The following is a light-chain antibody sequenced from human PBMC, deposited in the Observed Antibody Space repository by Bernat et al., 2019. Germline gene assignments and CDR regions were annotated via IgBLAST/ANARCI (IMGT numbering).Light chain of an antibody. CDR3: QSYESSVWV. Sequence: NFMLTQPHSVSESPGKTVTISCSRSSGSIAGNYVQWYQQRPGSAPTTVMYEDNQRPYGVPDRFSGSIDRSSNSASLTISGLKTEDEADYYWQSYESSVWVFGGGTKLTV. CDR2: EDN. CDR1: SGSIAGNY. V-gene: IGLV6-57*04. J-gene: IGLJ3*02.